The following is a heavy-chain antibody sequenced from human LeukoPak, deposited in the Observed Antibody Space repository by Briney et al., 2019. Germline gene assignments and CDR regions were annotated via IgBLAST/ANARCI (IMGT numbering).Heavy chain of an antibody. D-gene: IGHD3-9*01. CDR1: GFTFSSYA. J-gene: IGHJ4*02. CDR2: ISYDGSNK. CDR3: ARGGYFDWLLNVDY. Sequence: PGGSLRLSCAASGFTFSSYAMHWVRQAPGKGLEWEAVISYDGSNKYYADSVKGRFTISRDNSKNTLYLQMNSLRAEDTAVYYCARGGYFDWLLNVDYWGQGTLVTVSS. V-gene: IGHV3-30*01.